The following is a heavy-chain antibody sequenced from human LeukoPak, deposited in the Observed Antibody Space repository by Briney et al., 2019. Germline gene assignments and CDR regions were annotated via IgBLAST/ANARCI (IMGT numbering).Heavy chain of an antibody. Sequence: GGSLRLSCAASGFKFDDYAMHWVRQAPGKGLEWVSGISWNSGSIGYADSVKGRFTISRDNAKNSLYLQMNSLRAEDTALYYCAKDMGYGGNSFLFDYWGQGTLVTVSS. V-gene: IGHV3-9*01. CDR3: AKDMGYGGNSFLFDY. D-gene: IGHD4-23*01. CDR2: ISWNSGSI. J-gene: IGHJ4*02. CDR1: GFKFDDYA.